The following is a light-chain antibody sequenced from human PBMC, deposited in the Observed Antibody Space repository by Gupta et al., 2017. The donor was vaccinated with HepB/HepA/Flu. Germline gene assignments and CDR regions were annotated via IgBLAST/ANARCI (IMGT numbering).Light chain of an antibody. CDR3: HQYSNWRPWWT. J-gene: IGKJ1*01. Sequence: EIVMTQSPATMSVSPGERATLSCRASQSVSSNLAWYQQKPGQGPRLLIYVASTSATGIPARFSGSGSGTEFTLTISILQSEDFAVYDCHQYSNWRPWWTFGQGTKVEIK. V-gene: IGKV3-15*01. CDR2: VAS. CDR1: QSVSSN.